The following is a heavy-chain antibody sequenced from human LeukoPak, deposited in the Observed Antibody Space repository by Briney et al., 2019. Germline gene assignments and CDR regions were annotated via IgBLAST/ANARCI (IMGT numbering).Heavy chain of an antibody. Sequence: GSLRLSCAASGFTFSSYAMSWVRQAPGKGLEWVSAISGSGGSTYYADSVKGRFTISRDNSKNTLYLQMNSLRAEDTAVYYCAKRLYYDILTGLDAFDIWGQGTMVTVSS. D-gene: IGHD3-9*01. J-gene: IGHJ3*02. CDR3: AKRLYYDILTGLDAFDI. CDR1: GFTFSSYA. CDR2: ISGSGGST. V-gene: IGHV3-23*01.